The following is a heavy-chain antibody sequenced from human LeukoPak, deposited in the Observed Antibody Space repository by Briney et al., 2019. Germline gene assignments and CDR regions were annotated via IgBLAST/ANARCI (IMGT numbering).Heavy chain of an antibody. V-gene: IGHV3-7*01. CDR1: GFIFNREW. D-gene: IGHD2-15*01. Sequence: GRSLRLSCAASGFIFNREWMVGVRQAPGKGLEWVATIRYDGGQTMYLDSVRGRFTISRDNARSSLYLQMNSLRVEDTAVYYCARYNDIAVGDSFDVWGQGTKVTVSS. CDR3: ARYNDIAVGDSFDV. J-gene: IGHJ3*01. CDR2: IRYDGGQT.